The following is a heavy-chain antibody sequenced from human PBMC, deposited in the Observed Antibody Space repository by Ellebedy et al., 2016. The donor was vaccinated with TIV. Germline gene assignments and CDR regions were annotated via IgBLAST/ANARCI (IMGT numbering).Heavy chain of an antibody. CDR1: GYSFSTYW. D-gene: IGHD3-10*01. Sequence: PGGSLRLSCKASGYSFSTYWITWVRQMPGKGLEWMGKIDPTDSYTNYSPSFQGLVTISADESASPAYLQWPSLKASDSATYYCSRHRGYGMDVWGQGTTVTVSS. CDR2: IDPTDSYT. V-gene: IGHV5-10-1*01. J-gene: IGHJ6*02. CDR3: SRHRGYGMDV.